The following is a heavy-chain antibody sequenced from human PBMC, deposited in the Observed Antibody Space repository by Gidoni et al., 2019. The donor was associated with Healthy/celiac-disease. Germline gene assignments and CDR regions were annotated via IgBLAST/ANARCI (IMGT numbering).Heavy chain of an antibody. J-gene: IGHJ4*02. D-gene: IGHD4-17*01. CDR3: ARGHGDYVVYYFDY. Sequence: QVQLQQWGAGLLKPSETLSLTCAVYGGSFSGYYWSWIRQPPGKGLEWIGEINHSGSTNYNPSLKSRVTISVDTSKDQFSLKLSSVTAADTAVYYCARGHGDYVVYYFDYWGQGTLVTVSS. CDR1: GGSFSGYY. CDR2: INHSGST. V-gene: IGHV4-34*01.